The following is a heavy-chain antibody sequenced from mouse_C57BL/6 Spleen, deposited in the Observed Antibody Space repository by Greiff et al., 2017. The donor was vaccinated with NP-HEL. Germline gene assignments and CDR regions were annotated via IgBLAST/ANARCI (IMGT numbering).Heavy chain of an antibody. D-gene: IGHD1-1*01. V-gene: IGHV6-6*01. J-gene: IGHJ1*03. CDR1: GFTFSDAW. CDR3: TSLLLRPWYFDV. CDR2: IRNKANNHAT. Sequence: EVKVEESGGGLVQPGGSMKLSCAASGFTFSDAWMDWVRQSPEKGLEWVAEIRNKANNHATYYAESVKGRFTISRDDSKSSVYLQMNSLRAEDTGIYYCTSLLLRPWYFDVWGTGTTVTVSS.